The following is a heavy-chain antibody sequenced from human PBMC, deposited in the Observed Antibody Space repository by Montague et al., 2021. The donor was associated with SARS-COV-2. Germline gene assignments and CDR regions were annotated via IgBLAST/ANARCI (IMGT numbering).Heavy chain of an antibody. J-gene: IGHJ3*01. V-gene: IGHV6-1*01. Sequence: CAISGDSVASNIAAWNWNRQTPSSGLERLGRTKYTSTRYEAYAVSVQSRITITADTSKNQFSLHLNSVTPEDTAVYYCARDLYWAFDAWGLGTTVTVSA. D-gene: IGHD2-8*02. CDR1: GDSVASNIAA. CDR3: ARDLYWAFDA. CDR2: TKYTSTRYE.